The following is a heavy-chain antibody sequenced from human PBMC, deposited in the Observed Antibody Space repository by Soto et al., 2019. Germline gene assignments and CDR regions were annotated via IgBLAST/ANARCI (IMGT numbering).Heavy chain of an antibody. D-gene: IGHD4-17*01. Sequence: EVQLVESGGGLVQPGGSLKLSCAASGFTFSGSAMHWVRQASGKGLEWVGRIRSKANNDATAYAASVKGRFTIPRDDSKNTTYLQMNSLKTEDTAVYYCTPRGSHFGDSEGDYWGQGTLVTVSS. J-gene: IGHJ4*02. CDR2: IRSKANNDAT. CDR1: GFTFSGSA. CDR3: TPRGSHFGDSEGDY. V-gene: IGHV3-73*02.